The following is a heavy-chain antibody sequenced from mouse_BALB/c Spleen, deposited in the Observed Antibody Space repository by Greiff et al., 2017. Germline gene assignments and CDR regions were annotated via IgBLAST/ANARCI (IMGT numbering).Heavy chain of an antibody. J-gene: IGHJ4*01. CDR3: AREDRYDVGAMDY. V-gene: IGHV5-4*02. CDR2: ISDGGSYT. D-gene: IGHD2-14*01. Sequence: EVKLVESGGGLVKPGGSLKLSCAASGFTFSDYYMYWVRQTPEKRLEWVATISDGGSYTYYPDSVKGRFTISRDNAKNNLYLQMSSLKSEDTAMYYCAREDRYDVGAMDYWGQGTSVTVSS. CDR1: GFTFSDYY.